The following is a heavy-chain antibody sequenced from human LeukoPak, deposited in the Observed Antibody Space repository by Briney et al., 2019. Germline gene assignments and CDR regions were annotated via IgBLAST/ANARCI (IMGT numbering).Heavy chain of an antibody. J-gene: IGHJ4*02. Sequence: GGSLRLSCAASGFTFSSYAMSWVRQAPGKGLEWVSAISGSGGSTYYADSVKGRFAISRDNSKNTLYLQMNSLRAEDTAVYYCAKGIYGSGSYFGVSASYFDYWGQGTLVTVSS. D-gene: IGHD3-10*01. CDR2: ISGSGGST. CDR1: GFTFSSYA. V-gene: IGHV3-23*01. CDR3: AKGIYGSGSYFGVSASYFDY.